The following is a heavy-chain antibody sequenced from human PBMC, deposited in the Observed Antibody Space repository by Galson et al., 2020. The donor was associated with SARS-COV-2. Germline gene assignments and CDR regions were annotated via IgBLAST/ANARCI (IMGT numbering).Heavy chain of an antibody. CDR2: ISYDGSTK. D-gene: IGHD4-17*01. Sequence: GGSLRLSCAASGFTFSSYGMHWVRQAPGKGLEWVAVISYDGSTKYYADSVKGRFTISRDNSKNTLYLQMNSLRAEDTAVYYCAKDLASYYGGNRLYYYYGMDVWGQGTTVTVSS. V-gene: IGHV3-30*18. CDR3: AKDLASYYGGNRLYYYYGMDV. CDR1: GFTFSSYG. J-gene: IGHJ6*02.